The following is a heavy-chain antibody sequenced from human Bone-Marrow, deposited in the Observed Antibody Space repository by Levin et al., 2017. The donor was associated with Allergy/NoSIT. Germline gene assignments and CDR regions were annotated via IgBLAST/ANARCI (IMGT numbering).Heavy chain of an antibody. J-gene: IGHJ4*02. CDR2: INRDGGDG. Sequence: PGGSLRLSCASSGFTFSGYWMAWVRQAPGKGLEWVANINRDGGDGYYVDSVKGRFTISRDNARNSLDLQMNSLRVEDTAVYYCARNGAWSFAFWGQGTLVTVSS. CDR3: ARNGAWSFAF. D-gene: IGHD3-16*01. V-gene: IGHV3-7*02. CDR1: GFTFSGYW.